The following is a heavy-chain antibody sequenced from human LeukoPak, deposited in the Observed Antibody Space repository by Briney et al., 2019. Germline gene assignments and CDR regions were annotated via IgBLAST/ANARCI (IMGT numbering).Heavy chain of an antibody. CDR3: AREQWQTHDFDY. CDR2: IYYSGST. Sequence: SETLSLTCAVYGGSFSGYYWSWIRRPPGKGLEWIGYIYYSGSTYYNPSLKSRVTISVDTSKNQFSLKLSSVTAADTAVYYCAREQWQTHDFDYWGQGTLVTVSS. D-gene: IGHD6-19*01. J-gene: IGHJ4*02. CDR1: GGSFSGYY. V-gene: IGHV4-34*09.